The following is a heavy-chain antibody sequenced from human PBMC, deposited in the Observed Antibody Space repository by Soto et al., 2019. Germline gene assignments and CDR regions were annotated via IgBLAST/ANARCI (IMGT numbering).Heavy chain of an antibody. Sequence: GGSLRLSCAASGFTFSNAWMSWVRQAPGKGLEWVGRIKSKTDGGTTDYAAPVKGRFTISRDDSKNTLYLQMNSLKTEDTAVYYCTTDRPYYDFWSGYFLTDPWGQGTLVTVSS. J-gene: IGHJ5*02. V-gene: IGHV3-15*01. CDR2: IKSKTDGGTT. CDR3: TTDRPYYDFWSGYFLTDP. D-gene: IGHD3-3*01. CDR1: GFTFSNAW.